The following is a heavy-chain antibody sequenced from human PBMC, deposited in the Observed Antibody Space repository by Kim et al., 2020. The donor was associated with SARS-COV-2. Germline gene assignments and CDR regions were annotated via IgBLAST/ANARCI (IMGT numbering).Heavy chain of an antibody. Sequence: SETLSLTCTVSGGYSSRYYWSWIRQPPGKGLEWIGYTYYSGSTNYNPSLKSRVTISADASKNQFSLKLSSVTAADTAVYYCARSPDDYNYYWYFQHWGQGTLVTVSS. D-gene: IGHD4-4*01. V-gene: IGHV4-59*13. CDR2: TYYSGST. CDR3: ARSPDDYNYYWYFQH. J-gene: IGHJ1*01. CDR1: GGYSSRYY.